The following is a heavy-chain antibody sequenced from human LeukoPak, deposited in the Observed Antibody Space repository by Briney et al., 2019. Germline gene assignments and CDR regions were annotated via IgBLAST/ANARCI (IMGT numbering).Heavy chain of an antibody. J-gene: IGHJ4*02. CDR3: ARQTGSGLFILP. V-gene: IGHV4-4*02. CDR1: GGSISSSNW. D-gene: IGHD3/OR15-3a*01. Sequence: SETLSLTCAVSGGSISSSNWWNWVRQPPGKGLEWIGEIYDSGTTHYNPSLKSRVTISVDKSKNQFSLKLSSVTAADTAVYYCARQTGSGLFILPGGQGTLVTVSS. CDR2: IYDSGTT.